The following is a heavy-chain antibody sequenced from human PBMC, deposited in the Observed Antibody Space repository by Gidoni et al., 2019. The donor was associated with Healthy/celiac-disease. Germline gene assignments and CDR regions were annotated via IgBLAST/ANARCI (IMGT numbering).Heavy chain of an antibody. CDR2: IYYSGST. J-gene: IGHJ3*02. D-gene: IGHD6-13*01. CDR3: ARVSIAAAGTPFDI. Sequence: QVQLQESGPGLVKPSATLSLTCTVSGGSISSYYWSWIRQPPGKGLEWIGYIYYSGSTNYNPSLKSRVTISVDTSKNQFSLKLSSVTAADTAVYYCARVSIAAAGTPFDIWGQGTMVTVSS. V-gene: IGHV4-59*01. CDR1: GGSISSYY.